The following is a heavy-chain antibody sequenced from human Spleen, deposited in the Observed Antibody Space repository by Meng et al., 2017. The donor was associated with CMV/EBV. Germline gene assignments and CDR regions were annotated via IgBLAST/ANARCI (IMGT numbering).Heavy chain of an antibody. J-gene: IGHJ1*01. Sequence: YSLNSYYIHWVRQAPGHGLEWMGQINPTGSTTRQAQKFQGRLTLTRDTSTGIVFMEMSSLTSEDSAFYYCARESLEYASSFYFHHWGQGTLVTVSS. CDR2: INPTGSTT. D-gene: IGHD2-2*01. CDR3: ARESLEYASSFYFHH. V-gene: IGHV1-46*02. CDR1: YSLNSYY.